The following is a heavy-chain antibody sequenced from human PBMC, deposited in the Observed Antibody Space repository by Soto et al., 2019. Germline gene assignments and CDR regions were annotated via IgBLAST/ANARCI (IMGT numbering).Heavy chain of an antibody. J-gene: IGHJ4*02. CDR1: GFTFSNAW. CDR2: IKSKYDGGTI. CDR3: TTGGYYLDY. Sequence: GGSLRLSCVGSGFTFSNAWMNWVRQAPGKGLEWVGRIKSKYDGGTIDFAAPVKGRFTISRDDSKNTVYLQMSSLKIEDTAVYYCTTGGYYLDYWGQGTQVTVPQ. V-gene: IGHV3-15*07.